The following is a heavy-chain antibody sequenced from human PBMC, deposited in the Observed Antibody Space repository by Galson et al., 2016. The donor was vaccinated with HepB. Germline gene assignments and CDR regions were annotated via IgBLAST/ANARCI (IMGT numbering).Heavy chain of an antibody. J-gene: IGHJ5*02. Sequence: SETLSLTCTVSPEGGPFSNFYWSWVRQPPGKGLEWIGNIFHNGFTNYSPSLRGRVTMSVDTSKNQFSLNLKSVTAADTAVYYCARGRSCVGSVCYESHYYFGPWGQGMLVTVSS. CDR1: PEGGPFSNFY. CDR2: IFHNGFT. V-gene: IGHV4-59*01. D-gene: IGHD2-2*01. CDR3: ARGRSCVGSVCYESHYYFGP.